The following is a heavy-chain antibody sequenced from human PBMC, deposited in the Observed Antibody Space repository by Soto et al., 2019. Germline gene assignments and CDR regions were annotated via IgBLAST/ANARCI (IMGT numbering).Heavy chain of an antibody. CDR1: GYTFTSYG. CDR2: ISAYNGNT. CDR3: ARETVGDSSSWYRYYYYGMDV. V-gene: IGHV1-18*01. J-gene: IGHJ6*04. Sequence: GASVKVSCKASGYTFTSYGISWVRQAPGQGLEWMGWISAYNGNTNYAQKLQGRVTMTTDTSTSTAYMELRSLRSDDTAVYYCARETVGDSSSWYRYYYYGMDVWGEGTTVTVSS. D-gene: IGHD6-13*01.